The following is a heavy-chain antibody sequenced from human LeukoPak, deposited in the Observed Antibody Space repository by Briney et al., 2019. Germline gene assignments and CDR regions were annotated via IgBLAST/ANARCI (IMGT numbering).Heavy chain of an antibody. J-gene: IGHJ6*02. CDR3: AKDLGYSYGYHSYSGMDV. D-gene: IGHD5-18*01. CDR2: ISGSGGST. CDR1: GFTFSSYA. V-gene: IGHV3-23*01. Sequence: HPGGSLRLSCAASGFTFSSYAMSWVRQAPGKGLEWVSAISGSGGSTYYADSVKGRFTISRDNSKNTLYLQMNSLRAEDTAVYYCAKDLGYSYGYHSYSGMDVWGQGTTVTVSS.